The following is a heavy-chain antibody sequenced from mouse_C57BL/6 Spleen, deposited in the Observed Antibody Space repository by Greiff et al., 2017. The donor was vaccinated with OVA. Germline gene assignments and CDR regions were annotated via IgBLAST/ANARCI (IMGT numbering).Heavy chain of an antibody. CDR2: ISDGGSYT. CDR3: AREGTTVVARYYFDY. CDR1: GFTFSSYA. Sequence: EVMLVESGGGLVKPGGSLKLSCAASGFTFSSYAMSWVRQTPEKRLEWVATISDGGSYTYYPDNVKGRFTISRDNAKNNLYLQMSHLKSEDTAMYYCAREGTTVVARYYFDYWGQGTTLTVSS. J-gene: IGHJ2*01. D-gene: IGHD1-1*01. V-gene: IGHV5-4*01.